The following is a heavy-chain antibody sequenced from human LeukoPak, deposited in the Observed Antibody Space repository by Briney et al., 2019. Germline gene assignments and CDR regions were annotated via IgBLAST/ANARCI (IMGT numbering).Heavy chain of an antibody. CDR3: ARGLLADYCSGGSCLYGMDV. J-gene: IGHJ6*02. CDR1: GFTFSSYA. V-gene: IGHV3-30-3*01. Sequence: QPGRSLRLSCAASGFTFSSYAMHWVRQAPGKGLEWVAVISYDGSNKYYADSVKGRFTISRDNSKNTLYLQMNSLRAEDTAVYYCARGLLADYCSGGSCLYGMDVWGQGTTVTVS. D-gene: IGHD2-15*01. CDR2: ISYDGSNK.